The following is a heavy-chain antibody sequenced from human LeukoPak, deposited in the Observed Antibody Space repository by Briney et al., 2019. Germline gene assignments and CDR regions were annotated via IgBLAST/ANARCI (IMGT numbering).Heavy chain of an antibody. Sequence: PSETLSLTCSVSGGSISSSSSYWGWIRQPPGKGLEWIGSIYYSGSSFDNPALKSRVTVSVDSSKNQFSLKVKSLTAADTGVYYCARGLFISRTYYYYIDVWGEGTTVTVSS. J-gene: IGHJ6*03. CDR3: ARGLFISRTYYYYIDV. CDR2: IYYSGSS. D-gene: IGHD2-21*01. V-gene: IGHV4-39*07. CDR1: GGSISSSSSY.